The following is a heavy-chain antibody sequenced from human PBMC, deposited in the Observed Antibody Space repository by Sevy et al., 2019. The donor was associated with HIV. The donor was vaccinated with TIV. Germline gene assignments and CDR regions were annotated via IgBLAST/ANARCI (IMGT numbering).Heavy chain of an antibody. Sequence: ASVKVSCKASGYTFTSYYMHWVRQAPGQGLEWMGIINPSGGSTSYAQKFQGRVTMTRDTSTSTVYMELCSLRSEDTAVYYCARSIAARIDAFDIWGQGTMVTVSS. CDR3: ARSIAARIDAFDI. CDR1: GYTFTSYY. J-gene: IGHJ3*02. V-gene: IGHV1-46*01. CDR2: INPSGGST. D-gene: IGHD6-6*01.